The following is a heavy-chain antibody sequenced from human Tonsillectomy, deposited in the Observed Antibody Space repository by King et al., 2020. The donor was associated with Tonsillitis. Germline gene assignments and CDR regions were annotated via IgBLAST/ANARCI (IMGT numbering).Heavy chain of an antibody. Sequence: HVQLVESGPGLVRPSQTLSLIFSVSVDSLTSGGYFWGWIRQHPDKGLVWIGSIYHSGPTYHTPSLRSRLFMSVDTSKNLFSLRLTSVTAADTAVYYCARNRDYGDYVDFWGQGTLVAVSS. CDR1: VDSLTSGGYF. V-gene: IGHV4-31*03. J-gene: IGHJ4*02. CDR2: IYHSGPT. CDR3: ARNRDYGDYVDF. D-gene: IGHD4-17*01.